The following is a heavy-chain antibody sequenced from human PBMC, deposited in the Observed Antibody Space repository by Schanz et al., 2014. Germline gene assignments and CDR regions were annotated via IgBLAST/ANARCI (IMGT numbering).Heavy chain of an antibody. V-gene: IGHV3-23*01. CDR2: IGGSGGST. D-gene: IGHD5-12*01. J-gene: IGHJ3*01. CDR3: ARDGGRDGYNLAFDV. Sequence: EVQLLESGGGLVQPGGSLRLSCAASGFTFSSNAMCWVRQAPGKGLEWVSGIGGSGGSTNYADSVKGRFIISRDSSKNTLFLQMNSLRAEDTAVYFCARDGGRDGYNLAFDVWGQGTLVTVSS. CDR1: GFTFSSNA.